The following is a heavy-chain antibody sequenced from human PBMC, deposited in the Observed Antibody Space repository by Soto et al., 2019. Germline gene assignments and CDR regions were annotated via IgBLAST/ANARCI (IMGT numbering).Heavy chain of an antibody. V-gene: IGHV4-39*01. J-gene: IGHJ4*02. D-gene: IGHD2-15*01. CDR1: GGSISSATYY. Sequence: SDTLSLTCTVSGGSISSATYYWGWIRQPPGKGLEWIGSIYYTGITYYNPSLKSRVTVSVDTSKIQFSLKLNSVTAADTAVYYRARPEVEALQFHXWCQGTPVTVSX. CDR2: IYYTGIT. CDR3: ARPEVEALQFHX.